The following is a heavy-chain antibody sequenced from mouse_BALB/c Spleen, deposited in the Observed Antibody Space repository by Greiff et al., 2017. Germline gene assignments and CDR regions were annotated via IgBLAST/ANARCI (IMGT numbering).Heavy chain of an antibody. CDR3: ARKGPMIIYAMDY. J-gene: IGHJ4*01. CDR1: GFSLTSYG. V-gene: IGHV2-2*02. CDR2: IWSGGST. D-gene: IGHD2-4*01. Sequence: QVQLKESGPGLVQPSQSLSITCTVSGFSLTSYGVHWVRQSPGKGLEWLGVIWSGGSTDYNAAFISRLSISKDNSKSQVFFKMNSLQANDTAIYYTARKGPMIIYAMDYRGQGTSVTVSS.